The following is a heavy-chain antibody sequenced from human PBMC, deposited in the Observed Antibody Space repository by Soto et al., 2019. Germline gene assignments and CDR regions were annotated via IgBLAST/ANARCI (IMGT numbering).Heavy chain of an antibody. Sequence: QLQLQESGSGLVKPTQTLSLTSTVSGGSISSGCYSWIWIRHPPGKGLEWIGYIYHTGNTFYNPSLQSRVTISVDQSKNQFSLSLGSGTAADTAMYYCARVERTLSTPFAYGMDVWGQGTTVTVSS. D-gene: IGHD2-2*01. CDR2: IYHTGNT. CDR1: GGSISSGCYS. V-gene: IGHV4-30-2*01. J-gene: IGHJ6*02. CDR3: ARVERTLSTPFAYGMDV.